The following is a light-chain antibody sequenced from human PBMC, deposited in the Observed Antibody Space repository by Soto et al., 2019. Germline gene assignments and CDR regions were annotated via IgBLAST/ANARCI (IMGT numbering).Light chain of an antibody. CDR2: EVS. J-gene: IGLJ1*01. V-gene: IGLV2-14*01. CDR3: SSYTTSNTLV. Sequence: QSALTQPASVSGSPGQSITISCTGTSSDVGDYKYVSWYQKHPGKAPKALIYEVSNRPSGVSNRFSGSKSGNTASLTISGLQAEDEADYNCSSYTTSNTLVFGPGTKLTVL. CDR1: SSDVGDYKY.